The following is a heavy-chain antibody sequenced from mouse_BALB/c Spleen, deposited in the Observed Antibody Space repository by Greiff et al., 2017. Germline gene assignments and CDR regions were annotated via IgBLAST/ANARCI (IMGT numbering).Heavy chain of an antibody. D-gene: IGHD2-1*01. CDR2: ISYSGST. V-gene: IGHV3-2*02. CDR1: GYSITSDYA. CDR3: AREDGNWYFDV. J-gene: IGHJ1*01. Sequence: EVQGVESGPGLVKPSQSLSLTCTVTGYSITSDYAWNWIRQFPGNKLEWMGYISYSGSTSYNPSLKSRISITRDTSKNQFFLQLNSVTTEDTATYYCAREDGNWYFDVWGAGTTVTVSS.